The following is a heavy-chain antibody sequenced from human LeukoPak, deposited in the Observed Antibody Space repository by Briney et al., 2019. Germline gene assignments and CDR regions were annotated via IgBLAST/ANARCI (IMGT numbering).Heavy chain of an antibody. V-gene: IGHV4-39*01. CDR1: GGSISSSSYY. D-gene: IGHD3-10*01. J-gene: IGHJ5*02. CDR2: IYYSGST. CDR3: ARQDYYGSGSYLGFDP. Sequence: SETLSLTCTVSGGSISSSSYYWGWIRQPPGKGLEWIGSIYYSGSTYYNPSLKSRVTISVDTSKNQFSLKLSSVTAADTAVYYCARQDYYGSGSYLGFDPWGQGTLVTVSS.